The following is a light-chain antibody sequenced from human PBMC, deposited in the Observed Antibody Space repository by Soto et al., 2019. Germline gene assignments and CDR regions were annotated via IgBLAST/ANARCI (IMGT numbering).Light chain of an antibody. CDR2: LAS. Sequence: DIVMTQSPLSPPVTPGEPASISCRCGQSLLHSNGYSYLDWYLQKPGQSLHLLIYLASNPAAGLPDRFSGSGSETDFTQKISRLEAEDVGVYYWLQALQPPLTFGGGTKVEIK. V-gene: IGKV2-28*01. CDR1: QSLLHSNGYSY. CDR3: LQALQPPLT. J-gene: IGKJ4*01.